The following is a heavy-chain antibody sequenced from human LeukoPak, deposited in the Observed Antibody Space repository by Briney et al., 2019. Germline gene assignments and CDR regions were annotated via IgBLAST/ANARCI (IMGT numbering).Heavy chain of an antibody. V-gene: IGHV3-48*03. D-gene: IGHD6-19*01. CDR2: ISSSGSTI. CDR3: AREPFDSSGWSERDY. CDR1: GFAFTSYE. J-gene: IGHJ4*02. Sequence: ALRLSSAASGFAFTSYEMNWARPAPGKGLEWVSSISSSGSTIYYADSVKGRFTISRDNAKNSLYLQMNSLRAEDTAVYYCAREPFDSSGWSERDYWGQGTLVTVSS.